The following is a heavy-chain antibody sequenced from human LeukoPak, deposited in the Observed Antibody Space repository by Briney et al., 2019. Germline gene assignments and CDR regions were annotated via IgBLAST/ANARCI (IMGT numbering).Heavy chain of an antibody. V-gene: IGHV4-39*02. Sequence: SETLSLTCSVSAGSISSSSYYWGWIRQAPGKGLEWIGSIYYSGSTYYNPSLKSRVTLSVDTSKNQFSLKLSSVTAADTAVYYCARDVYGSGSYSSDYWGQGTLVTVSS. CDR2: IYYSGST. D-gene: IGHD3-10*01. CDR1: AGSISSSSYY. J-gene: IGHJ4*02. CDR3: ARDVYGSGSYSSDY.